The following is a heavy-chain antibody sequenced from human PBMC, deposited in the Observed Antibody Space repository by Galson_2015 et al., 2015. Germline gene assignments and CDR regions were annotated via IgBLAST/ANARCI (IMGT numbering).Heavy chain of an antibody. Sequence: SLRLSCAVSGFTFSNFAMSWVRQAPGKGLEWVSVISGSGGTIYYADSVKGRFTISGDNSKNTLYLQMKSLRAEDTALYYCAKGGLLGNWFDPWGQGTLVTVSS. V-gene: IGHV3-23*01. CDR3: AKGGLLGNWFDP. J-gene: IGHJ5*02. CDR1: GFTFSNFA. D-gene: IGHD2-8*02. CDR2: ISGSGGTI.